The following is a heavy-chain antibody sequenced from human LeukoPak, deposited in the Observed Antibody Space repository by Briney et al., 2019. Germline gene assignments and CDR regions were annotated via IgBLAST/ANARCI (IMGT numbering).Heavy chain of an antibody. CDR3: ARDSLLTIQWLVHGGYFDY. D-gene: IGHD6-19*01. CDR1: GYTFTSYY. Sequence: ASVKVSCKASGYTFTSYYMHWVQQAPGQGLEWMEIINPSGGSTSYAQKFQGRVTMTRDMSTSTVYMELSSLRSEDTAVYYCARDSLLTIQWLVHGGYFDYWGQGTLVTVSS. CDR2: INPSGGST. J-gene: IGHJ4*02. V-gene: IGHV1-46*01.